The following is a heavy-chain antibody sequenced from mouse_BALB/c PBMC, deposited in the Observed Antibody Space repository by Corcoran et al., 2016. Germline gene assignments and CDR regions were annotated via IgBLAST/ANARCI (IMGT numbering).Heavy chain of an antibody. D-gene: IGHD2-10*02. Sequence: EDQLQQSGAELVKPGASVKLSCTASGFNIKDTYRHWVKQRPEQGLEWIGRIDPANGNTKYDPKFQGKATITADTSSNTAYLQLSSLTSEDTAVYYCAYGNYEAWFAYWGQGTLVTVSA. CDR3: AYGNYEAWFAY. V-gene: IGHV14-3*02. CDR2: IDPANGNT. CDR1: GFNIKDTY. J-gene: IGHJ3*01.